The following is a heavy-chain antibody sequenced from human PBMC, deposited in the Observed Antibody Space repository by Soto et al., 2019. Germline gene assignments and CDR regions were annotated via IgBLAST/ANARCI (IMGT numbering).Heavy chain of an antibody. CDR2: ISGSGGST. J-gene: IGHJ4*02. D-gene: IGHD5-12*01. V-gene: IGHV3-23*01. CDR1: GFTFSSYA. CDR3: AKPPPPPRWLQLQVYYFDY. Sequence: PGGSLRLSCAASGFTFSSYAMSWVRQAPGKGLEWVSAISGSGGSTYYADSVKGRFTISRDNSKNTLYLQMNSLRAEDTAVYYCAKPPPPPRWLQLQVYYFDYWGQGTLVTVSS.